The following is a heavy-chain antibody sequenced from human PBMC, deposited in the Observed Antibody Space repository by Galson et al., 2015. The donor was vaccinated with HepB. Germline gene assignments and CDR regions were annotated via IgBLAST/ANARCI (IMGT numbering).Heavy chain of an antibody. D-gene: IGHD6-13*01. Sequence: PALVKPTQTLTLTCTFSGFSLGTHGMCVSWLRQPPGKPLEWLALIDWDEDKYYSTSLKTRLTISKDTSKNQVVLTMTNLDPVNTATYYCARIADGAAAAKGGLDAWGQGTLGTVSS. CDR1: GFSLGTHGMC. CDR3: ARIADGAAAAKGGLDA. J-gene: IGHJ5*02. CDR2: IDWDEDK. V-gene: IGHV2-70*01.